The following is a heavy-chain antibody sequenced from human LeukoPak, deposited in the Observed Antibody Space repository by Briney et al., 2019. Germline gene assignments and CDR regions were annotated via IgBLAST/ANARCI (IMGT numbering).Heavy chain of an antibody. J-gene: IGHJ6*03. Sequence: GGSLRLSCAASGFTFSTYWMSWVRQAPGKGLEWVANIKQDGSEKFYVDSVKGRFTISRDNAKNSLYLQMNSLRADDTAVYYCSKAPLGACAGAVCYYLDVWGKGTTVIVSS. V-gene: IGHV3-7*03. CDR1: GFTFSTYW. CDR3: SKAPLGACAGAVCYYLDV. D-gene: IGHD2-8*02. CDR2: IKQDGSEK.